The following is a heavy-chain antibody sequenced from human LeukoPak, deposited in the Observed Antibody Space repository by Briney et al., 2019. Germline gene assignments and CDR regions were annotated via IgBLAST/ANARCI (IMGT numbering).Heavy chain of an antibody. V-gene: IGHV4-59*11. Sequence: SETLSLTCTVTGASISSHYWCWIRQTPGTGLGWIGDIYERGSTTYNPSLKSRVSISVDTSRNQFSLNLRSVTAADTAVYYCAKIEVGRFDPWGQGTLVTVSS. CDR3: AKIEVGRFDP. CDR2: IYERGST. J-gene: IGHJ5*02. CDR1: GASISSHY. D-gene: IGHD1-26*01.